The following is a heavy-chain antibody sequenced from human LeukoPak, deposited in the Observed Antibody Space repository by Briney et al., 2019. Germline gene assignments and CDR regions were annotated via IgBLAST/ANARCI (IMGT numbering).Heavy chain of an antibody. CDR1: GYTFTSYY. CDR3: ARRNWNKDFYYYMDV. D-gene: IGHD1/OR15-1a*01. Sequence: ASVKVSCKASGYTFTSYYMHWVRQAPGQGLEWMGWINPNSGGTNYAQKFQGRVTMTRDTSISTAYMELSRLRSDDTAVYYCARRNWNKDFYYYMDVWGKGTTVTVSS. CDR2: INPNSGGT. V-gene: IGHV1-2*02. J-gene: IGHJ6*03.